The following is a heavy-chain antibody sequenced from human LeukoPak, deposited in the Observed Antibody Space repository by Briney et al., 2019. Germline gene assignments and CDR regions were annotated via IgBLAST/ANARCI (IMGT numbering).Heavy chain of an antibody. CDR3: ARASWVSSIDAVR. Sequence: GGSLRLSCAASGFTFSGFAMSWVRQGPARGLEWVSSIRGNGETLYADSLKGRFTLSSDISRNTVYFRLNNLRVEDTAIYYCARASWVSSIDAVRWGQGTLVTVSS. V-gene: IGHV3-23*01. CDR2: IRGNGET. J-gene: IGHJ4*02. CDR1: GFTFSGFA. D-gene: IGHD6-13*01.